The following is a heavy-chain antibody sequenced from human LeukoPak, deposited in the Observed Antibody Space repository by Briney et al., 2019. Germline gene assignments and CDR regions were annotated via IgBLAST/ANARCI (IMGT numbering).Heavy chain of an antibody. V-gene: IGHV1-18*01. CDR2: ISAYNGDT. Sequence: ASVKVSCKASGYTFTSYGINWVRQAPGQGLEWMGWISAYNGDTNYAQKLQGRVTMTTDTSTSTAYMELRSLRSNDTAVYYCARDGGYSSGWYYFDYWGQGTLDTVSS. CDR1: GYTFTSYG. CDR3: ARDGGYSSGWYYFDY. D-gene: IGHD6-19*01. J-gene: IGHJ4*02.